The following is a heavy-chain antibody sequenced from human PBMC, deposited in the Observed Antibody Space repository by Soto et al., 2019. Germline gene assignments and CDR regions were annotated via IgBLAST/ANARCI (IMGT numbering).Heavy chain of an antibody. V-gene: IGHV3-7*01. J-gene: IGHJ4*02. CDR2: IKQDGSEK. Sequence: GGSLRLSCAASGFTFSSYWMSWVRQAPGKGLEWVANIKQDGSEKYYVDAVKGRFTISRDNAKNSLYLQMNSLRAEDTAVYYCARAERAVVVVAATIDYWGQGTLVTVSS. CDR3: ARAERAVVVVAATIDY. CDR1: GFTFSSYW. D-gene: IGHD2-15*01.